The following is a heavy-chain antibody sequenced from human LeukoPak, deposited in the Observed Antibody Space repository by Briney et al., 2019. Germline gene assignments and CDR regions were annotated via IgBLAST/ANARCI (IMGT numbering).Heavy chain of an antibody. J-gene: IGHJ4*02. D-gene: IGHD3-22*01. Sequence: GRSLRLSCAASGFTFSSYGMHWVRQAPGKGLEWVAVIWYDGSNKYYADSVKGRFTISGDNSKNTLYLQMNSLRAEDTAVYYCAREIEKYYYDSSGPLLWGQGTLVTVSS. CDR2: IWYDGSNK. CDR1: GFTFSSYG. V-gene: IGHV3-33*01. CDR3: AREIEKYYYDSSGPLL.